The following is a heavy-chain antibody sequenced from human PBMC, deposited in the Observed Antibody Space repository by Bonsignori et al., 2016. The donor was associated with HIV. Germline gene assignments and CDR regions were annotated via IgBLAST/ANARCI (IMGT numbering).Heavy chain of an antibody. CDR3: AREAFHTAVVGHYMDV. CDR1: GYIFSNYY. CDR2: INPGGGST. J-gene: IGHJ6*03. D-gene: IGHD2-15*01. Sequence: ASVKVSCKASGYIFSNYYIHWVRQAPGQGLEWMGIINPGGGSTSYAHTFQDRVTMTGDTSTRTVYMELSSLRSEDTAVYFCAREAFHTAVVGHYMDVWGKGTTVTVSS. V-gene: IGHV1-46*01.